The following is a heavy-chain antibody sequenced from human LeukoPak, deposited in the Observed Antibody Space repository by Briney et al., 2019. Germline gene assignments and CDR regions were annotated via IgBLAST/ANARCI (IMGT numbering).Heavy chain of an antibody. CDR2: IKQDGSEK. CDR3: ARVSRYGGSYDY. V-gene: IGHV3-7*01. CDR1: GFTFSGYW. J-gene: IGHJ4*02. D-gene: IGHD4-23*01. Sequence: GGSLRLSCAASGFTFSGYWMSWVRQAPGKGLEWVANIKQDGSEKYYVDSVKGRFTISRDNAKNSLYLQMSSLRAEDTAVYYCARVSRYGGSYDYWGQGTLVTVSS.